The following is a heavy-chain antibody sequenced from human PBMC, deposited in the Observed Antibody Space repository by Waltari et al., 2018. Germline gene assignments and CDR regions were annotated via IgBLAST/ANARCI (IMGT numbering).Heavy chain of an antibody. CDR3: ARRGVGATPGDY. CDR1: GGSFSGYY. J-gene: IGHJ4*02. V-gene: IGHV4-34*01. CDR2: INHSGST. Sequence: QVQLQQWGAGLLKPSETLSLTCAVYGGSFSGYYWSWIRQPPGKGLEWIGEINHSGSTNYHPSLKSRVTISVETSKNQFSLELSSVTAADTAVYYCARRGVGATPGDYWGQGTLVTVSS. D-gene: IGHD1-26*01.